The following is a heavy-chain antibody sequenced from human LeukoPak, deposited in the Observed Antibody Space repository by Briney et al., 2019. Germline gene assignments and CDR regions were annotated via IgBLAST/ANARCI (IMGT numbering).Heavy chain of an antibody. CDR3: ARERAVAGLFDY. J-gene: IGHJ4*02. CDR1: GFTFSSYS. Sequence: GGSLRLSRAASGFTFSSYSMNWVRQAPGKGLEWVSSISSSSSYIYYADSVKGRFTISRDSAKNSLYLQMNSLRAEDTAVYYCARERAVAGLFDYWGQGTLVTVSS. V-gene: IGHV3-21*01. CDR2: ISSSSSYI. D-gene: IGHD6-19*01.